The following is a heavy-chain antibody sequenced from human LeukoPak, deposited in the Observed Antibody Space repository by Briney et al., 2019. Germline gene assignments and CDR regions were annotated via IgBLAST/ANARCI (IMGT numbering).Heavy chain of an antibody. CDR3: ARVADCSGGSCYSGVVYFDY. CDR1: GFTFSSYW. CDR2: IKQDGSEK. J-gene: IGHJ4*02. D-gene: IGHD2-15*01. Sequence: GGSLRLSCAASGFTFSSYWMSWVRQAPGKGLERVAHIKQDGSEKYYVDSVKGRFTISRDNAKNSLYLQMNSLRAEDTAVYYCARVADCSGGSCYSGVVYFDYWGQGTLVTVSS. V-gene: IGHV3-7*01.